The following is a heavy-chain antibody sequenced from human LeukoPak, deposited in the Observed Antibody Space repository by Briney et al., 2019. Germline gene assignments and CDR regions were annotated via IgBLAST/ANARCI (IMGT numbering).Heavy chain of an antibody. J-gene: IGHJ3*02. CDR2: ISYDGSYK. CDR3: ARSPVEVDGFDI. D-gene: IGHD2-2*01. V-gene: IGHV3-30*03. Sequence: GGSLRLSCAASEFTFSTYGMHWVRQAPGKGLEWVAVISYDGSYKFYADSVKGRFTISRDNSKGTLYLQMNSLRAEDTAVYYCARSPVEVDGFDIWGQGTMVTVSS. CDR1: EFTFSTYG.